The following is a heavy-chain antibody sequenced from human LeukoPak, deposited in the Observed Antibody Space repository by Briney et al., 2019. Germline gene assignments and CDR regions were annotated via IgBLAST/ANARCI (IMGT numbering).Heavy chain of an antibody. CDR3: AKGMRNYFDY. CDR2: ISGSGGST. CDR1: GLTFYSYA. J-gene: IGHJ4*02. V-gene: IGHV3-23*01. Sequence: GSLRLSCAASGLTFYSYAMSWVRQAPGKGLEWVSAISGSGGSTYYADSVKGRFTISRDDSKNTLYLQMNSLRAEDTAVYYCAKGMRNYFDYWGQGTLVTVSS.